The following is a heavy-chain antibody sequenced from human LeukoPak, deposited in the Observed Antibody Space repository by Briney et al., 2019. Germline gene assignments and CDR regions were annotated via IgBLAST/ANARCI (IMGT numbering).Heavy chain of an antibody. CDR1: GYTFTSYG. Sequence: ASVKVSCKASGYTFTSYGISWVRQAPGQGLEWMGWISAYNGNTNYAQKLQGRVTMTTDTSTSTAYMELRSLRSDDTAVYYCARVGGGSSGLDVRLDHDYWGQGTLVTVSS. J-gene: IGHJ4*02. CDR2: ISAYNGNT. D-gene: IGHD3-16*01. CDR3: ARVGGGSSGLDVRLDHDY. V-gene: IGHV1-18*01.